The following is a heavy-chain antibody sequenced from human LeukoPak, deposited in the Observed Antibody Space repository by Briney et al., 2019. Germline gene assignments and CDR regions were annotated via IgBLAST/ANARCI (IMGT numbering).Heavy chain of an antibody. Sequence: ASVKVSCKASGYTFTGYYMHWVRQAPGQGLEWMGWMNPNSGNTGYAQKFQGRVTMTRNTSISTAYTELSSLRSEDTAVYYCARRGQWLIKYYFDYWGQGTLVTVSS. J-gene: IGHJ4*02. CDR1: GYTFTGYY. D-gene: IGHD6-19*01. CDR2: MNPNSGNT. CDR3: ARRGQWLIKYYFDY. V-gene: IGHV1-8*02.